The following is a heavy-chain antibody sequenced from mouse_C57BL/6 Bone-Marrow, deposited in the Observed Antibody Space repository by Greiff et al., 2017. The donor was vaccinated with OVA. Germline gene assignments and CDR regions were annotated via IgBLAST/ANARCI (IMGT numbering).Heavy chain of an antibody. CDR2: IYPGDGDT. CDR3: ARGRRGPWFAY. V-gene: IGHV1-80*01. CDR1: GYAFSSYW. Sequence: QVQLKESGAELVKPGASVKISCKASGYAFSSYWMNWVKQRPGKGLEWIGQIYPGDGDTNYNGKFKGKATLTADKSSSTAYMQLSSLTSEDSAVYFCARGRRGPWFAYWGQGTLVTVSA. J-gene: IGHJ3*01.